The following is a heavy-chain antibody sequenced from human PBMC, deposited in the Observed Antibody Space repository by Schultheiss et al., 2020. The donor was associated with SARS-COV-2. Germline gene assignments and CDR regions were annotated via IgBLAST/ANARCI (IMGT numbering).Heavy chain of an antibody. V-gene: IGHV3-53*01. CDR2: IRSGGST. Sequence: GGSLRLSCAASGLTVSSNHMSWVRQAPGKGPEWVSLIRSGGSTDYADSVKGRFTISRDNSKNTLYLQMNSLRVEDTAVYYCARERGRYSWFDPWGQGTLVTVSS. CDR3: ARERGRYSWFDP. CDR1: GLTVSSNH. D-gene: IGHD1-26*01. J-gene: IGHJ5*02.